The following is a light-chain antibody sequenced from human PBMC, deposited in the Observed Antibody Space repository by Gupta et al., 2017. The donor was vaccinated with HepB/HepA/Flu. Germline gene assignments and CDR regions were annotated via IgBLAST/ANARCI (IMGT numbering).Light chain of an antibody. CDR1: QSVVYTNGLAY. J-gene: IGKJ1*01. V-gene: IGKV2-30*01. CDR3: MQGTHWPVT. CDR2: RVS. Sequence: DVVMTQSPLSLPVTLGQPASISCRSSQSVVYTNGLAYLSWFLQRPGQSPRRLIYRVSNRDAGVPDRCSGSGSGTDFTLKISRGEAEDVGVYYCMQGTHWPVTFGQGTKVEI.